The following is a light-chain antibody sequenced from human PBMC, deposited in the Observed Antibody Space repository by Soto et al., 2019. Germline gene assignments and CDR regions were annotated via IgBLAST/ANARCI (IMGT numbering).Light chain of an antibody. CDR2: WGS. V-gene: IGKV4-1*01. CDR3: QQYYSTPWT. Sequence: DIVMTQSPDSLAVSLGERATINCKSSQSVLYSSNNKNYLAWYQQKPGQPPKLRIYWGSTRESGVPDRYSGSGSGTDFTLTISSLQAEDVAVYYCQQYYSTPWTFGQGTKVEIK. J-gene: IGKJ1*01. CDR1: QSVLYSSNNKNY.